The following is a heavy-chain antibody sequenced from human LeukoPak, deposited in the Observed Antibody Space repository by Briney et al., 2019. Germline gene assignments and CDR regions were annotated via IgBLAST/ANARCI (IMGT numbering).Heavy chain of an antibody. CDR1: GFTFSSYG. CDR2: IWSDENKK. CDR3: AREGLLTSPSNALDI. Sequence: PGGSLRLSCVASGFTFSSYGMHWVRQRPGKGLEWLTVIWSDENKKYYADSVKGRFTVSRDNSKNTLYLQIDSLKVEDTAVYYCAREGLLTSPSNALDIWGQGTMVAVSS. V-gene: IGHV3-33*01. D-gene: IGHD3-16*01. J-gene: IGHJ3*02.